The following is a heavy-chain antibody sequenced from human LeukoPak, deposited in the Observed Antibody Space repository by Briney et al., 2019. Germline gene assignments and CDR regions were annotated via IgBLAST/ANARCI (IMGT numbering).Heavy chain of an antibody. CDR2: FSGSGGST. Sequence: PGGSLSLSCAASGFTFSSYAMSWVRQAPGKGLEWVSAFSGSGGSTYYADSVKGRFTISRDNSKNTLYLQMNSLRAEDTAVYYCAKDLSAYYYDSKSYFDIWGQGTMVTVSS. CDR1: GFTFSSYA. CDR3: AKDLSAYYYDSKSYFDI. D-gene: IGHD3-22*01. J-gene: IGHJ3*02. V-gene: IGHV3-23*01.